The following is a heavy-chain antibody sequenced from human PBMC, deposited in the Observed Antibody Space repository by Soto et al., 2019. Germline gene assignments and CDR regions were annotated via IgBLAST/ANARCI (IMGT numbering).Heavy chain of an antibody. CDR2: INPSGGST. CDR1: GYTFTSYF. Sequence: ASVKVSCKASGYTFTSYFMHWVRRAPGQGLEWMGIINPSGGSTSYAQKFQGRVTMTRDTSTSTVYMELSSLRSEDTAVYYCARVYCSGGGCYGIDYWGQGTLVTVSS. V-gene: IGHV1-46*01. CDR3: ARVYCSGGGCYGIDY. J-gene: IGHJ4*02. D-gene: IGHD2-15*01.